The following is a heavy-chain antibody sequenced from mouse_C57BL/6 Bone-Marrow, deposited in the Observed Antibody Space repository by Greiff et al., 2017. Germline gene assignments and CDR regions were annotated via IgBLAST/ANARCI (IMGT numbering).Heavy chain of an antibody. V-gene: IGHV1-55*01. Sequence: VQLQQPGAELVKPGASVKMSCKASGYTFTSYWITWVKQRPGQGLEWIGDIYPGSGSTNYNEKFKSKATLTVDTSSSTAYMQLSSLTSEDSAVYYCARGGATVVAPYYFYYWGQGTTLTVSS. CDR2: IYPGSGST. J-gene: IGHJ2*01. CDR3: ARGGATVVAPYYFYY. D-gene: IGHD1-1*01. CDR1: GYTFTSYW.